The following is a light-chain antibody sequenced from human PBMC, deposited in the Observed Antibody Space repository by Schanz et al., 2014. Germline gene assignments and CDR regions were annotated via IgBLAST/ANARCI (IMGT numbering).Light chain of an antibody. J-gene: IGKJ4*01. CDR1: QSVSSN. CDR3: QQYYSTPQLT. CDR2: GAS. V-gene: IGKV3D-15*01. Sequence: EIVMTQSPATLSVSPGERATLSCRTSQSVSSNLAWYQQKPGQAPRLLIYGASTRATGIPARFSGSGSGTEFTLTISSLQSEDFAVYYCQQYYSTPQLTFGGGTKVEI.